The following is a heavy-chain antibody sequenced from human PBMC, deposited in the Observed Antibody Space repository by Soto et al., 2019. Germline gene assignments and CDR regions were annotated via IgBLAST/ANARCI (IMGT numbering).Heavy chain of an antibody. Sequence: SETLSLTCSVSGGSISGPYWSWIRQSPGKGLEWLGYVYYTGSTNYSPSLRSRVSISVDTSKNEFSLRLSSVTAADTAVYFCARSVAVPGAHIDYWGQGAQVTVSS. V-gene: IGHV4-59*11. CDR3: ARSVAVPGAHIDY. CDR1: GGSISGPY. J-gene: IGHJ4*02. D-gene: IGHD6-19*01. CDR2: VYYTGST.